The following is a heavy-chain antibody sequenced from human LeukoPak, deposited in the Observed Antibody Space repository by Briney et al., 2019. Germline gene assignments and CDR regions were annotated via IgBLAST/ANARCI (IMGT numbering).Heavy chain of an antibody. D-gene: IGHD2-15*01. Sequence: PSETLSLTCAVSGYSISSGYYWGWIRQPPGKGLEWIGSIYHSGSTYYNPSPKSRVTISVDTSKNQFSLKLSSVTAADTAVYYCASTAATIDFDYWGQGTLVTVSS. CDR2: IYHSGST. J-gene: IGHJ4*02. V-gene: IGHV4-38-2*01. CDR3: ASTAATIDFDY. CDR1: GYSISSGYY.